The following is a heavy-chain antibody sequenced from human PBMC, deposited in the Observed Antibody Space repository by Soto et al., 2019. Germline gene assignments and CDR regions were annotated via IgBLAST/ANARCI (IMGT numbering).Heavy chain of an antibody. CDR1: RFSVSRNY. Sequence: EPQVMESGGGLVQPGGSLSLSCAASRFSVSRNYVTWVRQAPGKGLEWVSVTYGAGTTDYADSVKGRFTVSRDESENTVNLQMNRLRTEDTAVYYCARGQNRYGSGNINWGQGTLVIVSS. V-gene: IGHV3-66*01. D-gene: IGHD3-10*01. CDR3: ARGQNRYGSGNIN. CDR2: TYGAGTT. J-gene: IGHJ4*02.